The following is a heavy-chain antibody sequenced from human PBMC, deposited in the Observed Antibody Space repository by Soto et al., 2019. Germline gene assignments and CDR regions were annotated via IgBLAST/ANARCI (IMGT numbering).Heavy chain of an antibody. J-gene: IGHJ3*02. CDR1: GFTFDDYA. Sequence: GGSLRLSCAASGFTFDDYAMHWVRQAPGKGLEWVSGISWNSGSIGYADSVKGRFTISRDNAKNSLYLQMNSLRAEDTALYYCAKDSQPIYGDTSMYGAFDIWGQGTMVTVSS. CDR2: ISWNSGSI. CDR3: AKDSQPIYGDTSMYGAFDI. V-gene: IGHV3-9*01. D-gene: IGHD4-17*01.